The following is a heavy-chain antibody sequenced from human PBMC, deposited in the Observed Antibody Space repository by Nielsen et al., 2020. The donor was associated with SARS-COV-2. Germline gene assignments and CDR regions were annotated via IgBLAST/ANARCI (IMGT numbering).Heavy chain of an antibody. D-gene: IGHD3-9*01. CDR3: AKDPSPLRYFDWLPDPSFDY. V-gene: IGHV3-33*06. J-gene: IGHJ4*02. Sequence: WIRQPPGQGLEWVAVIWYDGSNKYYADSVKGRFTISRDNSKNTLYLQMNSLRAEDTAVYYCAKDPSPLRYFDWLPDPSFDYWGQGTLVTVSS. CDR2: IWYDGSNK.